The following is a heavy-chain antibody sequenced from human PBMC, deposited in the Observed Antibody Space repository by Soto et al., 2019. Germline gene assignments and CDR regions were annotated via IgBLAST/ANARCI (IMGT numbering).Heavy chain of an antibody. V-gene: IGHV1-69*01. Sequence: VHLVQSGAEVKKPGSSVKVSCKASGGTFAGHAVSWVRQAPGQGLEWMGGIIPILNTTNYAQKFQGRLTITSDEFMSTVYMELSSLRSEDTAIYSWAREWRVFSGVALRVTYYFYGMDLWGEGTTVTVS. CDR1: GGTFAGHA. CDR2: IIPILNTT. J-gene: IGHJ6*02. CDR3: AREWRVFSGVALRVTYYFYGMDL. D-gene: IGHD3-3*01.